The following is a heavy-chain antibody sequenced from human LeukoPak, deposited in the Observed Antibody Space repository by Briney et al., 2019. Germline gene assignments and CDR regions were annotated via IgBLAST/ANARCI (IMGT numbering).Heavy chain of an antibody. J-gene: IGHJ4*02. V-gene: IGHV3-33*06. CDR3: AKDLADWGFFDY. D-gene: IGHD7-27*01. CDR1: GFTFSSYG. Sequence: PGRSLRLSCAASGFTFSSYGMHWVRQAPGKGLEWVAVIWYDGSNKYYADSVKGRFTISRDNSKNTLCLQMNSLRAEDTAVYYCAKDLADWGFFDYWGQGTLVTVSS. CDR2: IWYDGSNK.